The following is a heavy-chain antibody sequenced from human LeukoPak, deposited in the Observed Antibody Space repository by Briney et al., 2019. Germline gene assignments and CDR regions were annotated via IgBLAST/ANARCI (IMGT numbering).Heavy chain of an antibody. V-gene: IGHV4-39*01. Sequence: SETLSLTCTVSGGSISSSGYYWGWIRQPPGKGLEWIGSIYYSGSTYYNPSLKSRVTISVDTSKNQFSLKLSSVTAADTAVYYCARHSYGGFSSSPGVFDYWGQGTLVTVSS. CDR2: IYYSGST. CDR1: GGSISSSGYY. D-gene: IGHD6-6*01. J-gene: IGHJ4*02. CDR3: ARHSYGGFSSSPGVFDY.